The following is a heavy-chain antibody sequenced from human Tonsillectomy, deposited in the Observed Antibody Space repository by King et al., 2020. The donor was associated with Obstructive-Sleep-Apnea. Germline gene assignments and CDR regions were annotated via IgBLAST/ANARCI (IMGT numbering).Heavy chain of an antibody. CDR2: ISSSSSAL. V-gene: IGHV3-48*04. CDR1: GFTFSSYS. CDR3: ARSWMNEGVFDY. Sequence: QLVQSGGGLVQPGGSLRLSCAASGFTFSSYSMNWVRQAPGKGLEWVSYISSSSSALYYADSVRGRFTISRDNAKNSLYVQMSSLRAEDTAVYYCARSWMNEGVFDYWGQGTLVTVSS. J-gene: IGHJ4*02. D-gene: IGHD2-2*03.